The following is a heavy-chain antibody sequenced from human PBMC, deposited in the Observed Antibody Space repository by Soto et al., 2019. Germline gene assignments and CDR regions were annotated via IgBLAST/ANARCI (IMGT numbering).Heavy chain of an antibody. CDR3: ARLVVPAARSPRYYYGMDV. CDR2: IYYSGST. D-gene: IGHD2-2*01. V-gene: IGHV4-59*08. Sequence: SETLSLTCTVSGGSISSYYWSWIRQPPGKGLEWIGYIYYSGSTNYNPSLKSRVTISVDTSKNQFSLKLSPVTAADTAVYYCARLVVPAARSPRYYYGMDVWGQGTTVTVSS. J-gene: IGHJ6*02. CDR1: GGSISSYY.